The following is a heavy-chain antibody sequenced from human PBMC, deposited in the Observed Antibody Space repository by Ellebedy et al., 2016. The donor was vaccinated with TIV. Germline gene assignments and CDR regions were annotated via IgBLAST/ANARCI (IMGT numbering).Heavy chain of an antibody. CDR3: ARESSGGYFDY. Sequence: MPSETLSLTCTVSGGSISSYYWSWIRQPPGKGLEWIGYIYYSGSTNYNPSLKSRVTISIDTSKNQFSLKLRSVTAADTAVYYCARESSGGYFDYWGQGILVTVSS. V-gene: IGHV4-59*01. CDR2: IYYSGST. D-gene: IGHD3-22*01. CDR1: GGSISSYY. J-gene: IGHJ4*02.